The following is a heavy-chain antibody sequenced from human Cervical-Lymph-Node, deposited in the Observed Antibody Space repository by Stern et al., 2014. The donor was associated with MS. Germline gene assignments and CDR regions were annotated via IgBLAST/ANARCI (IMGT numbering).Heavy chain of an antibody. D-gene: IGHD1-26*01. Sequence: DQLVESEAEGKKPGSSVKGSCKASRGTFSSYAISWVRQAPGQGLEWMGGIIPIFGTANYAQKFQGRVTITADESTSTAYMELSSLRSEDTAVYYCARGELKEGLVRGMDVWGQGTTVTVSS. CDR1: RGTFSSYA. V-gene: IGHV1-69*01. CDR2: IIPIFGTA. CDR3: ARGELKEGLVRGMDV. J-gene: IGHJ6*02.